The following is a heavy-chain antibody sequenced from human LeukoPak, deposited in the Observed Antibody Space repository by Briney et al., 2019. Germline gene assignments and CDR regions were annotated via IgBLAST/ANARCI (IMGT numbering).Heavy chain of an antibody. D-gene: IGHD4-23*01. CDR1: GFTFSNYA. V-gene: IGHV3-30*04. J-gene: IGHJ4*02. CDR2: TSYDGSKK. Sequence: QSGGSLRLSCAASGFTFSNYAMHWVRQAPGKGLEWVAVTSYDGSKKDYADSEKGRFTISRDNSKNTLYLQMNSLRAEDTAIYYCARGAHKRDDYGGFFDYWGQGTLVTVSS. CDR3: ARGAHKRDDYGGFFDY.